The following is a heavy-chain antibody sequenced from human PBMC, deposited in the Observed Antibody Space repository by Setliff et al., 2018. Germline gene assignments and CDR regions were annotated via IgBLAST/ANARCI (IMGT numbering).Heavy chain of an antibody. CDR1: GGSFSGYY. Sequence: PSETLSLTCAVYGGSFSGYYWSWVRQAPGKGLEWVSSISSSGYETHYADPVKGRFTISRDNAKKSLYLQMNSLRAEDTAVYYCAKDSSGWPHSLISYFQHWGQGTLVTVSS. V-gene: IGHV3-11*05. J-gene: IGHJ1*01. CDR3: AKDSSGWPHSLISYFQH. CDR2: ISSSGYET. D-gene: IGHD6-19*01.